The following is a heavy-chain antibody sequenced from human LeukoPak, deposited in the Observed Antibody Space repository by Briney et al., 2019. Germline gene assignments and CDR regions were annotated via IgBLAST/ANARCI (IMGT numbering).Heavy chain of an antibody. Sequence: GGSLRLSCVASGFSFSSHSMNWVRQAPGKGLEWISYTGSSSATKYYADSVKGRFTISRDNVQNSLYLQMNSLRAEDTAVYYCARVTFGGFSYGRSDNWGQGTLVTVSS. CDR1: GFSFSSHS. J-gene: IGHJ4*02. CDR3: ARVTFGGFSYGRSDN. CDR2: TGSSSATK. D-gene: IGHD5-18*01. V-gene: IGHV3-48*01.